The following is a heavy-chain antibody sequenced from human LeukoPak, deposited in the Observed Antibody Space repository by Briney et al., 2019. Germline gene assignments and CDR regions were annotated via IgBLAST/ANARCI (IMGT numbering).Heavy chain of an antibody. V-gene: IGHV4-59*01. D-gene: IGHD3-16*02. Sequence: SETLSLTCTVSGGSISSYYWSWIRQPPGKGLEWIGYIYYSGSTNYDPSLKSRVTISVDTSKNQFSLKLSSVTAADTAVYYCARVSVTVIDYWGQGTLVTVSS. CDR1: GGSISSYY. CDR2: IYYSGST. J-gene: IGHJ4*02. CDR3: ARVSVTVIDY.